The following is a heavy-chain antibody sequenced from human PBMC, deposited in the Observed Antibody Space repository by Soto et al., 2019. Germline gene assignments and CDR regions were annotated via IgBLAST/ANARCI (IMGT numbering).Heavy chain of an antibody. D-gene: IGHD3-10*01. CDR1: GFTFSNYG. CDR3: AKDRRPISMVRGKDF. CDR2: ISGSGRDT. Sequence: EVQLLESGGGLVQPGGSLKVSCAASGFTFSNYGMTWVRQAPGKGLEWVSSISGSGRDTYYGDSVKGRFIISRDNSKNTLYLQMNSLRAEDTAIYYCAKDRRPISMVRGKDFWGQGTLITVSS. V-gene: IGHV3-23*01. J-gene: IGHJ4*02.